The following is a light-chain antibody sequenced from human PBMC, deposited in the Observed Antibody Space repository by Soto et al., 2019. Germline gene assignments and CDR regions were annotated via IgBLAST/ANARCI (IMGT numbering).Light chain of an antibody. CDR3: QQRNYWQVT. CDR1: QSVSSY. J-gene: IGKJ5*01. Sequence: EIVLTQSPXTXSXXXGXXXTLSCRASQSVSSYLAWYQQKPGQAPRLLIYDVSNRATGIPARFSGSGSGTDFTLTISSLEPEDFAVYYCQQRNYWQVTFGQGTRLEIK. V-gene: IGKV3-11*01. CDR2: DVS.